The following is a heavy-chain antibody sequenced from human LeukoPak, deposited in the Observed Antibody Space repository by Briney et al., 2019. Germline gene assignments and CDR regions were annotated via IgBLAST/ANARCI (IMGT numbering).Heavy chain of an antibody. CDR3: AKGSTDSRPYYFDY. J-gene: IGHJ4*02. CDR1: GFTFRSYV. Sequence: GGSLRLSCAASGFTFRSYVMSWTSQAPGKGLEWVSAISDSGGSTYYADSVKGRFTTSRDNSKNTLYLQMNSLRAEDTAVYYCAKGSTDSRPYYFDYWGQGTLVTVSS. V-gene: IGHV3-23*01. CDR2: ISDSGGST.